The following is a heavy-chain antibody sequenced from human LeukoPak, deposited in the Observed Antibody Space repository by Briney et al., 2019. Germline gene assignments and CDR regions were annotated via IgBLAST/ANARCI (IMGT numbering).Heavy chain of an antibody. CDR3: ARDGPYGDPLDAFDI. Sequence: GASVKVSCKASGYTFTSYGISWVRQAPGQGLEWMGWISAYNGNTNYAQKLQGRVTMTTDTSTSTAYMELRSLRSDDTAVYYCARDGPYGDPLDAFDIWGQGTMVTVSS. CDR1: GYTFTSYG. CDR2: ISAYNGNT. V-gene: IGHV1-18*01. J-gene: IGHJ3*02. D-gene: IGHD4-17*01.